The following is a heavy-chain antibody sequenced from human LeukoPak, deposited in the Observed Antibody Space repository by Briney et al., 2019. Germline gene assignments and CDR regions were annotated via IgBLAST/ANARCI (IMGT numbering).Heavy chain of an antibody. Sequence: GGSLRLSCVASGFTFTRSAMHWVRQAPGKGLEWVAFIQYDGDNKYYADSVKGRFTISRDDSQNTLYLQVNSLTVEDTAVYYCAKRWDSTWSYFDLWGQGTLVTVSA. D-gene: IGHD1-26*01. CDR2: IQYDGDNK. CDR1: GFTFTRSA. CDR3: AKRWDSTWSYFDL. J-gene: IGHJ4*02. V-gene: IGHV3-30*02.